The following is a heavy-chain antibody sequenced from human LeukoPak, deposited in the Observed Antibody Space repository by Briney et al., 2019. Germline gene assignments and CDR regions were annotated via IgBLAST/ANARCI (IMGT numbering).Heavy chain of an antibody. CDR3: ARVDTAMARHFDY. Sequence: SQTLSLTCTVSGGSISSGDYYWSWIRQPPGKGLEWIGYIYYSGSTYYNPSLKSRVTISVDTSKNQFSLKLSSVTAADTAVYYCARVDTAMARHFDYWGQGTLVTVSS. CDR2: IYYSGST. V-gene: IGHV4-30-4*01. J-gene: IGHJ4*02. D-gene: IGHD5-18*01. CDR1: GGSISSGDYY.